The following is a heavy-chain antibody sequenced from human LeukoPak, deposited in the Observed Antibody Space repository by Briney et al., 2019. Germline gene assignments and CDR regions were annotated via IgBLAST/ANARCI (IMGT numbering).Heavy chain of an antibody. CDR1: GGTFNTYG. V-gene: IGHV1-69*13. CDR3: ARDHGASSSWSDY. Sequence: SVKVSCKASGGTFNTYGISWVRQAPGQGLEWMGGIIPLFGTAKYAQKFQGRVTITADESTSTVYMNLSRLRSEDTAVYYCARDHGASSSWSDYWGQGTLVTVSS. D-gene: IGHD6-13*01. CDR2: IIPLFGTA. J-gene: IGHJ4*02.